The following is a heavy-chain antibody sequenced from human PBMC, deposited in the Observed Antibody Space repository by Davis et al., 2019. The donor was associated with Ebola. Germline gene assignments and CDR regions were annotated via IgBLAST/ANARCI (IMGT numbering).Heavy chain of an antibody. V-gene: IGHV3-21*04. CDR3: ARALGYNWNPLGY. CDR1: GFTFSRYS. CDR2: ISSSSSSI. D-gene: IGHD1-20*01. Sequence: GGSLRLSCTASGFTFSRYSMNWVRQTHEKGLEWVASISSSSSSIYYADSVKGRFTLSRDNAKNSLYLQMNSLRAEDTAVYYCARALGYNWNPLGYWGQGTLVTVSS. J-gene: IGHJ4*02.